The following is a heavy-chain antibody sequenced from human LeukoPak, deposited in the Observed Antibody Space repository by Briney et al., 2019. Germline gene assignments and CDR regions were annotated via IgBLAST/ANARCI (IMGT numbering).Heavy chain of an antibody. CDR2: VYHSGST. D-gene: IGHD3-9*01. CDR1: GGSISSGGYS. V-gene: IGHV4-30-2*01. CDR3: ARAQHYSDISTGYTS. Sequence: SSETLSLTCAVSGGSISSGGYSWSWIRQPPGKGLEWIGYVYHSGSTYYNPSLKSRVTISVDRSKNQFSLKLSSVTAADTAVYYCARAQHYSDISTGYTSWGHRTLVTASS. J-gene: IGHJ4*01.